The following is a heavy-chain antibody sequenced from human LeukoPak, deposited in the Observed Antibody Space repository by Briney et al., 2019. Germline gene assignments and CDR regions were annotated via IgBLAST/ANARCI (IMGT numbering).Heavy chain of an antibody. V-gene: IGHV3-48*02. D-gene: IGHD1-14*01. J-gene: IGHJ4*02. Sequence: GGSLRLSCAASGFTFSSYSMNWVRLAPGKGLEWVSYINTWSSTTSYADSVRGRFTISSDNAKNSLYLQMNSLKDEDTAVYYCARDLRYSFDYWGQGALVTVSS. CDR2: INTWSSTT. CDR1: GFTFSSYS. CDR3: ARDLRYSFDY.